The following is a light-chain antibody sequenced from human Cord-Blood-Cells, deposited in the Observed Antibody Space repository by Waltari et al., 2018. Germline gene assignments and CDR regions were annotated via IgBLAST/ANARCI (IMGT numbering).Light chain of an antibody. CDR2: EGS. J-gene: IGLJ2*01. Sequence: QSALTQPASVSGSPGQSITFSCTGTSSDLGSYNLVSWYQQHPGTAPKLMIYEGSKRPSGVSNRFSGSKSGNTASLTISGLQAEDEADYYCCSYAGSSTLVFGGGTKLTVL. CDR3: CSYAGSSTLV. V-gene: IGLV2-23*01. CDR1: SSDLGSYNL.